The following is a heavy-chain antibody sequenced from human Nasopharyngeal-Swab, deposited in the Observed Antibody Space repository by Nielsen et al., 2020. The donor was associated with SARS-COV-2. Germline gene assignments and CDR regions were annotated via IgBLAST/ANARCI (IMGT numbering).Heavy chain of an antibody. CDR2: IGIAGDT. D-gene: IGHD7-27*01. Sequence: GESLKISCAASGFTFSSYEIHWVRQVTGKGPEWVAAIGIAGDTFYGDSVKGRFTLTRENGKDSLYLQMNSLRAEDTAVYFCVREWGSGMSHFDLWGRGTLVTVSS. CDR1: GFTFSSYE. J-gene: IGHJ2*01. V-gene: IGHV3-13*01. CDR3: VREWGSGMSHFDL.